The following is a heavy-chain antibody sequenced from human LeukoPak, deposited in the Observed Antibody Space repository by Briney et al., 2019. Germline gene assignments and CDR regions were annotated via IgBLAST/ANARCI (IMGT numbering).Heavy chain of an antibody. J-gene: IGHJ3*02. D-gene: IGHD3-10*01. V-gene: IGHV3-53*04. CDR1: GFTFSSYA. CDR2: IYSGGST. CDR3: ARVGRWFGESTSGAFDI. Sequence: AGGSLRLSCAASGFTFSSYAMSWVRQAPGKGLEWVSVIYSGGSTYYADSVKARFTISTHNSKNTLYLQMNSLRAEDTAVYYCARVGRWFGESTSGAFDIWGQGTMVTVSS.